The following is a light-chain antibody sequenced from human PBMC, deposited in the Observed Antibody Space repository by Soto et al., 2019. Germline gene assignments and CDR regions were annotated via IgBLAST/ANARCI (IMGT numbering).Light chain of an antibody. CDR3: QQYYSTPPT. V-gene: IGKV4-1*01. CDR2: WAS. J-gene: IGKJ1*01. CDR1: QSVLASSNSKSY. Sequence: DIVLTQSPDSLAVSLGERATINCKSSQSVLASSNSKSYLAWYQQKPGQPPKMLIYWASTRESGVPDRFSGSGSGTDFTLTISSLQAGDVAVYYCQQYYSTPPTFGQGTKVEIK.